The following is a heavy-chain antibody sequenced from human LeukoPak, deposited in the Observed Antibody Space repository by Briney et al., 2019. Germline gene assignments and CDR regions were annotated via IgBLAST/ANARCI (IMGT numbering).Heavy chain of an antibody. J-gene: IGHJ4*02. CDR1: GFTFSSYA. CDR2: ISGSGGST. Sequence: GGSLRLSCAASGFTFSSYAMSWVRQAPGRGLEWVSAISGSGGSTYYADSVKGRFTISRDNSKNTLYLQMSSLRAEDTAVYYCAKGGSARVFDYWGQGTLVTVSS. D-gene: IGHD6-25*01. V-gene: IGHV3-23*01. CDR3: AKGGSARVFDY.